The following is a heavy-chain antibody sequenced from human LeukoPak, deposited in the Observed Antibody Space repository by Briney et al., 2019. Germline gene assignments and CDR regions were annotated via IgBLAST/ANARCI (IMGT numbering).Heavy chain of an antibody. V-gene: IGHV4-39*01. CDR1: GGSISSRSCC. Sequence: SETLCLTCTVSGGSISSRSCCWGWIRQPPGKGLEWIGTIYYSGSTYYNPSLKSRVTISVDTSKNQISLRLSSVTAADTAVYYCARQVYTGTHYFDYWGQGTLVTVSS. J-gene: IGHJ4*02. CDR2: IYYSGST. D-gene: IGHD1-26*01. CDR3: ARQVYTGTHYFDY.